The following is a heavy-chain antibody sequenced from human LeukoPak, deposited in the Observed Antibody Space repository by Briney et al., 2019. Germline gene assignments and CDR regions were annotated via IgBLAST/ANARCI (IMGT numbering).Heavy chain of an antibody. V-gene: IGHV4-61*02. CDR2: IYTSGST. CDR1: GGSISSAGYY. J-gene: IGHJ4*02. D-gene: IGHD3-10*01. CDR3: ARAPYYASGPYSFDY. Sequence: SETLSLTCSVSGGSISSAGYYWSWIRQPAGKGLEWIGRIYTSGSTNYNPSLKSRVTMSVDTSKNQFSLKLSSVTAADTAVYYCARAPYYASGPYSFDYWGQGTLVTVSS.